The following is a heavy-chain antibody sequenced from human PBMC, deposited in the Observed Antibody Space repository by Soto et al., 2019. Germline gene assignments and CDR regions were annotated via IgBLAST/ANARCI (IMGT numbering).Heavy chain of an antibody. CDR2: ISAGGDSA. D-gene: IGHD6-25*01. V-gene: IGHV3-23*01. Sequence: GGSLRLSCAASGFTFSNYVMTWVRQGPGKRLEFVAAISAGGDSATYASSVGGRFTISRDNSQNTLFLQMNSLRVDDTAVYYCAKEAAVTRRETDYWGQGTLVTGSS. J-gene: IGHJ4*02. CDR1: GFTFSNYV. CDR3: AKEAAVTRRETDY.